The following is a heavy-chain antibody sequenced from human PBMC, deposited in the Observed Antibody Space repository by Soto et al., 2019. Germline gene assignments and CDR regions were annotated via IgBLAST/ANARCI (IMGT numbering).Heavy chain of an antibody. D-gene: IGHD3-3*01. J-gene: IGHJ6*03. V-gene: IGHV4-34*01. Sequence: QVQLQQWGAGLLKPSETLSLTCAVYGGSFSGYYWSWIRQPPGKGLEWSGEITHSGSTNYNPSLKSRVTISVATSKNQFPLKLSSVTAADTAVYYCARGAGNRITIFVRYCYIDVWGKSTTVTVSS. CDR3: ARGAGNRITIFVRYCYIDV. CDR2: ITHSGST. CDR1: GGSFSGYY.